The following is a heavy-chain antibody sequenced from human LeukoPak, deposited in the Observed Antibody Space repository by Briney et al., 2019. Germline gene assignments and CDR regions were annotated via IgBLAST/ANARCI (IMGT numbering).Heavy chain of an antibody. J-gene: IGHJ5*02. V-gene: IGHV4-59*10. Sequence: SETLSLTCAVYGGSFSGYYWSWIRQPAGKGLEWIGRIYPSGSTNYNPSLKSRVTMSVDTSKNQFSLKLSSVTAADTAVYYCARVLITMVRGVSYWFDPWGQGTLVTVSS. CDR2: IYPSGST. CDR1: GGSFSGYY. CDR3: ARVLITMVRGVSYWFDP. D-gene: IGHD3-10*01.